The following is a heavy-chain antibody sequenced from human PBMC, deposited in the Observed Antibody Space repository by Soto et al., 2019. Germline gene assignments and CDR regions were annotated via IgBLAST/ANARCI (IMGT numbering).Heavy chain of an antibody. CDR2: IYYSGNT. V-gene: IGHV4-39*02. D-gene: IGHD3-3*01. J-gene: IGHJ4*02. CDR1: GASIYNSDSY. CDR3: ARVLRIRFLEWLPFDY. Sequence: SETLSLTCTVSGASIYNSDSYWGWFRQAPGRGLEWIGSIYYSGNTYYSPSLMSRVTISVDTSKNHFSLKLSSATAPDTAVYYCARVLRIRFLEWLPFDYWGQGTLVTVSS.